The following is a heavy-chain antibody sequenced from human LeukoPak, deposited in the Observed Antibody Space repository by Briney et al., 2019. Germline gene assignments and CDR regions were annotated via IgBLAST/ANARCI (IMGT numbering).Heavy chain of an antibody. CDR2: IYYSGST. Sequence: SETLSPTCTVSGGSITSSYWSWIRQPPGKGLEWIGYIYYSGSTNYNPSLKSRVAISIGTSKNQFSLKLRSATAADTAVYYCARESGGYRNWWFDPWGQGTLVTVSS. D-gene: IGHD4-11*01. CDR1: GGSITSSY. J-gene: IGHJ5*02. V-gene: IGHV4-59*01. CDR3: ARESGGYRNWWFDP.